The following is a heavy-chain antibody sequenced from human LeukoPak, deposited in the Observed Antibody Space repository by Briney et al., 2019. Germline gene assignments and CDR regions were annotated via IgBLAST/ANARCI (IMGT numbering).Heavy chain of an antibody. V-gene: IGHV4-59*01. CDR1: GGTIRSYY. Sequence: SETLSLTCAVSGGTIRSYYWSWIRQPPGKGLEWIGFIYYSGSTNYNPSLKSRVTISVDTSKNQFSLKLSSVTAADTAVYYCATWTQGGAFDPWGQGTLVTVSS. D-gene: IGHD3/OR15-3a*01. CDR3: ATWTQGGAFDP. CDR2: IYYSGST. J-gene: IGHJ5*02.